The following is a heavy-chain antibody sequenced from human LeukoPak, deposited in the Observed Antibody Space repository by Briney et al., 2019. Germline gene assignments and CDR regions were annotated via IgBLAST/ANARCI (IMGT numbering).Heavy chain of an antibody. D-gene: IGHD6-19*01. CDR3: ARRHNSGDYDS. J-gene: IGHJ5*01. Sequence: SETLSLTCTVSGGSISSTFYYWAWIRQPPGKGLEWIATIYYSGSTYYNPSLNSRGTMSVDTSKNQFSLRLSSVTAADPAVHFCARRHNSGDYDSWGQGTLVTVSS. V-gene: IGHV4-39*01. CDR2: IYYSGST. CDR1: GGSISSTFYY.